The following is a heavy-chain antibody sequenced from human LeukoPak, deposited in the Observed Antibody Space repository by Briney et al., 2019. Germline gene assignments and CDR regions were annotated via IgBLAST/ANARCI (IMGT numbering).Heavy chain of an antibody. CDR2: ISYDGSNK. D-gene: IGHD6-19*01. V-gene: IGHV3-30-3*01. J-gene: IGHJ4*02. CDR1: GFTFSSYA. Sequence: QSGGSLRLSCEASGFTFSSYAMHWVRQAPGKGLEWVAVISYDGSNKYYADAVKGRFTISRDNSKNTLYLQMNSLRAEDTAVYYCAKDLLYSSGPTYYFDYWGQGTLVTVSS. CDR3: AKDLLYSSGPTYYFDY.